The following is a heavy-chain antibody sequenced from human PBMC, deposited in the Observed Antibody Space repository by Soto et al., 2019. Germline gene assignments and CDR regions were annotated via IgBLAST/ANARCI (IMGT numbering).Heavy chain of an antibody. CDR1: GCTFSSYS. Sequence: WVSLRCPWAACGCTFSSYSMNWVHQAPGTGLEWVSSISSSSSYIYYADSVKGRFTIYRDNAKNSLYLQMNSLRAEDTCVYYCARDTSGYDSRWGQGTLVTVSS. J-gene: IGHJ4*02. D-gene: IGHD5-12*01. CDR2: ISSSSSYI. V-gene: IGHV3-21*01. CDR3: ARDTSGYDSR.